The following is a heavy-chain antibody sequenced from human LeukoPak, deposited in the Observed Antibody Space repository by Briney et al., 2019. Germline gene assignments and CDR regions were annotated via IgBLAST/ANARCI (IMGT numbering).Heavy chain of an antibody. CDR1: GYSISSGYY. Sequence: SETLSLTCTVSGYSISSGYYWGWIRQPPGKGLEWIGSIYHSGSTYYNPSLKSRVTISVDTSKNQFSLRLSSVTAADTAVYYCARGLGEDYDSSGVWSIYYFDYWGQGTLVTVSS. V-gene: IGHV4-38-2*02. CDR3: ARGLGEDYDSSGVWSIYYFDY. CDR2: IYHSGST. J-gene: IGHJ4*02. D-gene: IGHD3-22*01.